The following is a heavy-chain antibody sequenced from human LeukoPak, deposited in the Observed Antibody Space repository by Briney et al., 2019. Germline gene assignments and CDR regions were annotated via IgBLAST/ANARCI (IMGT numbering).Heavy chain of an antibody. CDR1: GFTFSSYA. CDR3: AKRGLVGAREYYLDY. D-gene: IGHD1-26*01. CDR2: ISGGAGST. J-gene: IGHJ4*02. Sequence: GGSLRLSCAASGFTFSSYAMSWVRQAPGKGLEWVSTISGGAGSTYYADSVKGRFTFSRDNSKNTLYLQMNSLRAEDTAVYYCAKRGLVGAREYYLDYWGKGTLVTVSS. V-gene: IGHV3-23*01.